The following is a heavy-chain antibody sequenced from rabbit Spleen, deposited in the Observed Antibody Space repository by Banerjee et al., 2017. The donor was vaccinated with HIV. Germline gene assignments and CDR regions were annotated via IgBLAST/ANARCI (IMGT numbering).Heavy chain of an antibody. D-gene: IGHD8-1*01. CDR3: ARDTGSSFSSYGMDL. CDR2: IDPVFGIT. V-gene: IGHV1S39*01. Sequence: QEQLKESGGGLVQTGGSLKLSCKASGFTLSSYYMNWVRQAPGKGLEWIGYIDPVFGITYYANWVNGRFSISKTSSTTVTLQMTSLTVADTATYFCARDTGSSFSSYGMDLWGQGTLVTVS. J-gene: IGHJ6*01. CDR1: GFTLSSYYM.